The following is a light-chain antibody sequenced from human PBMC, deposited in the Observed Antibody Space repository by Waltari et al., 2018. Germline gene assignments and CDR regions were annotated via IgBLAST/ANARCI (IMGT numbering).Light chain of an antibody. J-gene: IGKJ4*01. CDR2: WAS. V-gene: IGKV4-1*01. Sequence: DIVMTQSPDSLAVSLGERAPIHCKSSQSVLYSKNKNYLAWYQQKPGQPPKLLIYWASTRESGVPDRFSGSGSGTDFTLTISSLQAEDVAVYYCHQYYTTPPSFGGGTKVEIK. CDR3: HQYYTTPPS. CDR1: QSVLYSKNKNY.